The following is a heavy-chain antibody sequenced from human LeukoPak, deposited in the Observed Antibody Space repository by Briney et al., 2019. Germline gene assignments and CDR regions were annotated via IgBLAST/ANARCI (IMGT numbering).Heavy chain of an antibody. J-gene: IGHJ6*03. CDR2: IIPIFGTA. D-gene: IGHD3-22*01. V-gene: IGHV1-69*06. Sequence: SVRVSCKASGGTFSSYAISWVRQAPGQGLEWRGGIIPIFGTANYAQKFQGRVTITADKSTSTAYMELSSLRSEDTAVYYCASGIVVGGYYYMDVWGKGTTVTVSS. CDR1: GGTFSSYA. CDR3: ASGIVVGGYYYMDV.